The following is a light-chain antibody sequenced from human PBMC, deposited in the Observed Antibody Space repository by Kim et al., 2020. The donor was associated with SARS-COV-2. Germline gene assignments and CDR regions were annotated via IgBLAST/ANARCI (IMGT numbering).Light chain of an antibody. CDR3: QQPTSFPLT. CDR1: HDISTF. Sequence: ASVRDRVSITCRASHDISTFLAWYQQRPGRAPKLLIYSASNLESGIPSRFSGSGSGTEFTLTISSLQPEDIATYYCQQPTSFPLTFGGGTKVDIK. V-gene: IGKV1-12*01. J-gene: IGKJ4*01. CDR2: SAS.